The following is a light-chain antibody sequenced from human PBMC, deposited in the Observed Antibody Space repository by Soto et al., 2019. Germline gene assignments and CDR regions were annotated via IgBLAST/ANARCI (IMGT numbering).Light chain of an antibody. Sequence: QSALTQPASVSGSPGQSITISCTGTSSDVGSYNLVSWYQQHPGKAPKLMIYEVSERPSGVSNRLSGSKSGNTASLTISGLQAEDECDYYCCSYAGSSTFYVFGTGTKVTVL. V-gene: IGLV2-23*02. J-gene: IGLJ1*01. CDR3: CSYAGSSTFYV. CDR2: EVS. CDR1: SSDVGSYNL.